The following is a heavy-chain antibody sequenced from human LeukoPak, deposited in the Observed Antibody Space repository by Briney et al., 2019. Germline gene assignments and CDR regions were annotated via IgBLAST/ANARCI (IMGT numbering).Heavy chain of an antibody. J-gene: IGHJ6*03. CDR2: ISSSGSTI. D-gene: IGHD3-3*01. Sequence: GGSLRLSCAASGFTVSSNYMSWIRQAPGKGLEWVSYISSSGSTIYYADSVKGRFTISRDNAKNSLYLQMNSLRAEDTAVYYCARNFRGYYYMDVWGKGTTVTVSS. V-gene: IGHV3-11*01. CDR3: ARNFRGYYYMDV. CDR1: GFTVSSNY.